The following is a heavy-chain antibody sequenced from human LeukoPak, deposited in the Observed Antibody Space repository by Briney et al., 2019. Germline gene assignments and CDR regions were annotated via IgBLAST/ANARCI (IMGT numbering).Heavy chain of an antibody. Sequence: GGSLRLSCGASGFTLSYYWMHWVPQGPGKGLVWISTINGDGSSTNYADSVKGRFTIARDNAKNTLYLEMNRLRVEDTAVYYCARDPRNKGFDPWGQGTLVAVSS. CDR2: INGDGSST. J-gene: IGHJ5*02. CDR3: ARDPRNKGFDP. D-gene: IGHD1/OR15-1a*01. V-gene: IGHV3-74*01. CDR1: GFTLSYYW.